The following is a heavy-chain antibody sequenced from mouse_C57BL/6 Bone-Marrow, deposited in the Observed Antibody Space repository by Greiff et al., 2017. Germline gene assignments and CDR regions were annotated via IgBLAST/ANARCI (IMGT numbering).Heavy chain of an antibody. CDR3: TTGDGSRAGRFAY. Sequence: EVQLQQSGAELVRPGASVKLSCTASGFNIKDYYMHWVKQRPEQGLEWIGRIAPEDGDTDSAPKFQGKATLTADTSSNTAYLQLSCLTSEVTAGYYCTTGDGSRAGRFAYWGQGTLVTVSA. CDR2: IAPEDGDT. V-gene: IGHV14-1*01. CDR1: GFNIKDYY. D-gene: IGHD1-1*01. J-gene: IGHJ3*01.